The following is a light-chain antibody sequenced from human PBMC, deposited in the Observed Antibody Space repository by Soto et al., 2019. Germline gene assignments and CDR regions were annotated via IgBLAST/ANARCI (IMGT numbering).Light chain of an antibody. CDR3: HQRSSWPQT. CDR2: DAS. Sequence: EIVLTQSPATLPLSPGERATLSCRASQSVDSYLAWYQQKPGQAPRLLIYDASNRATGIPARFSGSGSGTDFTLTISSLEPEDFAVYFCHQRSSWPQTFGQGAKVEIK. V-gene: IGKV3-11*01. J-gene: IGKJ2*01. CDR1: QSVDSY.